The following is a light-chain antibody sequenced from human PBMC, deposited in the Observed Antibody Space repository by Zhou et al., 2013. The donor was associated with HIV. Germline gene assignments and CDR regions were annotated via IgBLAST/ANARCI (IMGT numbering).Light chain of an antibody. CDR1: QDITKY. V-gene: IGKV1-39*01. CDR3: QQSHSLLVT. J-gene: IGKJ3*01. Sequence: DIQMTQSPTSLSASEGDRVTITCQASQDITKYLNWYQQKPGKAPKLLIYAASTLQSGVPSRFSGSGSGIEFTLTIHGLQPDDFATYYCQQSHSLLVTFGPGTTVDLK. CDR2: AAS.